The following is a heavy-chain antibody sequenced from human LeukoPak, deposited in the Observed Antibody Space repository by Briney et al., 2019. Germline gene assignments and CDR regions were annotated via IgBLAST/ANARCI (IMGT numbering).Heavy chain of an antibody. V-gene: IGHV1-18*04. Sequence: ASVKVSCKASGYTFTGYYMHWVRQAPGQGLEWMGWISAYNGNTNYAQKLQGRVTMTTDTSTSTAYMELRSLRSDDTAVYYCARDSGRWYYDSSGVWGYYFDYWGQGTLVTVSS. D-gene: IGHD3-22*01. CDR1: GYTFTGYY. CDR2: ISAYNGNT. J-gene: IGHJ4*02. CDR3: ARDSGRWYYDSSGVWGYYFDY.